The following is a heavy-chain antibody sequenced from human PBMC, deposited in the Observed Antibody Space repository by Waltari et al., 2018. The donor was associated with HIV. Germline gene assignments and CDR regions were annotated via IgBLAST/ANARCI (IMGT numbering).Heavy chain of an antibody. CDR3: AKDKNYYDSSGYYYVVAFDI. J-gene: IGHJ3*02. Sequence: QAPGKGLEWVSAISGSGGSTYYADSVKGRFTISRDNSKNTLYLQMNSLRAEDTAVYYCAKDKNYYDSSGYYYVVAFDIWGQGTMVTVSS. V-gene: IGHV3-23*01. CDR2: ISGSGGST. D-gene: IGHD3-22*01.